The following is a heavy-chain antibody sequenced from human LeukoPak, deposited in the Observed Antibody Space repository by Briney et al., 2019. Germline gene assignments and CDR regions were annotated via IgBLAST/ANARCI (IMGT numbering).Heavy chain of an antibody. CDR2: IIPIFGTA. V-gene: IGHV1-69*06. D-gene: IGHD6-19*01. CDR3: ARVGWGEQWPPSAGAFDI. J-gene: IGHJ3*02. Sequence: ASVQVSCKASGGTFSSYAISWVRQAPGQGLEWMGGIIPIFGTANYAQKFQGRVTITADKSTSTAYMELSSLRSEDTAVYYCARVGWGEQWPPSAGAFDIWGQGTMVTVSS. CDR1: GGTFSSYA.